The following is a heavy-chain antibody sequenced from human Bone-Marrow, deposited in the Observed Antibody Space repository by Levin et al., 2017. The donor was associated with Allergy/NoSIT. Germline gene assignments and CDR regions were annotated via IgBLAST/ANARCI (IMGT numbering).Heavy chain of an antibody. V-gene: IGHV3-23*01. Sequence: GGSLRLSCAASGFTFSSYAMSWVRQAPGKGLEWVSAIIDSGDSTYYADSVKGRFTISRDNSKNTLYLQMNSLRAEDTAVYYCAKVLRGYSYGSDDAFDIWGQGTMVTVSS. CDR1: GFTFSSYA. D-gene: IGHD5-18*01. J-gene: IGHJ3*02. CDR3: AKVLRGYSYGSDDAFDI. CDR2: IIDSGDST.